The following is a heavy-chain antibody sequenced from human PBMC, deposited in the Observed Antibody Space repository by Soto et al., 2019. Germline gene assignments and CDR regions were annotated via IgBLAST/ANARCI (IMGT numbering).Heavy chain of an antibody. D-gene: IGHD2-21*02. J-gene: IGHJ4*01. Sequence: GSLRLSCVGSGFSFRDHSMNWVGQPPGKGLQWISYISSSSENIYYADSVKGRFTVSRDNAKNTLFLQMNSLRDDDSAIYYCARLPKGSVVTGWGQGSLVTVSS. CDR3: ARLPKGSVVTG. CDR2: ISSSSENI. V-gene: IGHV3-48*02. CDR1: GFSFRDHS.